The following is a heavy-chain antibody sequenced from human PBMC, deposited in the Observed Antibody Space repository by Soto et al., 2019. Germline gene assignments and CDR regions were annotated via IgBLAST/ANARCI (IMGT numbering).Heavy chain of an antibody. Sequence: PSETLSLTCTVSGGSISSYYWSWIRQPPGKXLEWIGYIYYSGSTNYNPSLKSRVTISVDTSKNQFSLKLSSVTATDTAVYYCAREGKQYCSGGSCYIVRSGMDVWGQGSTVTVSS. D-gene: IGHD2-15*01. CDR2: IYYSGST. V-gene: IGHV4-59*01. CDR1: GGSISSYY. CDR3: AREGKQYCSGGSCYIVRSGMDV. J-gene: IGHJ6*02.